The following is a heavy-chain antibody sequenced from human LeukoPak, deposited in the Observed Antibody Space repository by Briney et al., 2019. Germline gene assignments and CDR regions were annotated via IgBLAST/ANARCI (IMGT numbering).Heavy chain of an antibody. V-gene: IGHV3-23*01. Sequence: GGSLRLSCAAPGFTFSNYAMSWVRQAPGKGLEWVSAVSGNGVSTYYADSVKGRFTISRDNSKNTLYLQMNSLRAEDTAVYYCAKDDSGWYSDYWGQGTLVTVSS. J-gene: IGHJ4*02. CDR2: VSGNGVST. CDR1: GFTFSNYA. D-gene: IGHD6-19*01. CDR3: AKDDSGWYSDY.